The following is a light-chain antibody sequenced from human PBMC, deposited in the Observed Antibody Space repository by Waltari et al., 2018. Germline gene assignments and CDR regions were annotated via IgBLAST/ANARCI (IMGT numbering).Light chain of an antibody. Sequence: SYELTQPSSVSVSPGQTAKTTCSRDRLAKKYARWFQQKPGQAPGLVIFKDSERPSGLPERFSGSNSGTTATLTINAAQVEDEGDYYCYSPADDRDLFGGGTKLTVL. J-gene: IGLJ2*01. CDR1: RLAKKY. CDR2: KDS. V-gene: IGLV3-27*01. CDR3: YSPADDRDL.